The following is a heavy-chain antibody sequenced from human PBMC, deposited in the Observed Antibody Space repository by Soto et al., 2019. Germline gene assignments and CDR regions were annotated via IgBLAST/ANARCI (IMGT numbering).Heavy chain of an antibody. D-gene: IGHD3-10*01. V-gene: IGHV4-59*01. CDR3: SRGRGGHFDY. CDR2: IYDTGST. Sequence: SETLSLTCSVSGGSMSFYYWMWIRQPPGRGLEWIGYIYDTGSTNYNPSLKSRVTMSVDTSKSQFSLNLISVTAADTAVYYCSRGRGGHFDYGGQGVLVTVSS. J-gene: IGHJ4*02. CDR1: GGSMSFYY.